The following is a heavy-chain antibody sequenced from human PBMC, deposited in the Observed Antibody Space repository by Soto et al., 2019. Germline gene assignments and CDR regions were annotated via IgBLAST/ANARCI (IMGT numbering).Heavy chain of an antibody. Sequence: SVKVSCKASGGTFSSYTISWVRQAPGQGLEWMGRIIPILGIANYAQKFQGRVTITADKSTSTAYMELSSLRSEDTAVYYCARDRSDSSGWSRTDYWGQGTLVTVSS. CDR2: IIPILGIA. V-gene: IGHV1-69*04. J-gene: IGHJ4*02. CDR3: ARDRSDSSGWSRTDY. D-gene: IGHD6-19*01. CDR1: GGTFSSYT.